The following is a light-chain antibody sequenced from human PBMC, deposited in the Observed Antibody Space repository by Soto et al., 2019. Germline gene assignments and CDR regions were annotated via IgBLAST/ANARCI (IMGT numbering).Light chain of an antibody. J-gene: IGKJ2*01. CDR3: QQHNTIPYT. V-gene: IGKV4-1*01. CDR1: QSVLYSSNNKNY. Sequence: DIVMTQSPDSLAVSLGERATINCKSSQSVLYSSNNKNYLAWYQQKPGQPPKLLIYWASTRESGVPDRFSGSGSGTDFTLAISSLQAEDVAVYSCQQHNTIPYTFGQGTKLEIK. CDR2: WAS.